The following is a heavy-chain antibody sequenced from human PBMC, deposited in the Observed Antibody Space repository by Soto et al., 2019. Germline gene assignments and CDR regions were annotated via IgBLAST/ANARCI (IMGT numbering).Heavy chain of an antibody. J-gene: IGHJ6*02. CDR2: MNPNSGNT. CDR3: ACSSILHYYYYGMDV. V-gene: IGHV1-8*01. Sequence: GASVKVSCKASGYTFTSYDINWVRQATGQGLEWMGWMNPNSGNTGYAQKFQGRVTMTRNTSISTAYMELSSLRSEDTAVYYCACSSILHYYYYGMDVWGQGTTVTVSS. CDR1: GYTFTSYD. D-gene: IGHD6-13*01.